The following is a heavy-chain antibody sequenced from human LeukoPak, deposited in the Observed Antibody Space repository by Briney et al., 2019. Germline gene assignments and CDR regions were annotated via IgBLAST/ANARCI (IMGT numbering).Heavy chain of an antibody. V-gene: IGHV6-1*01. CDR2: TYYRSTWYN. J-gene: IGHJ5*02. Sequence: QTLSLTCAISGDSVLSNSVTWNWIRQSPSRGLEWLGRTYYRSTWYNDYAVSVRGRITVNPDTSKNQFSLHLNSVTPEDTAVYYCARRLAQYDCFDPWGQGILVTVSS. CDR1: GDSVLSNSVT. CDR3: ARRLAQYDCFDP. D-gene: IGHD3-9*01.